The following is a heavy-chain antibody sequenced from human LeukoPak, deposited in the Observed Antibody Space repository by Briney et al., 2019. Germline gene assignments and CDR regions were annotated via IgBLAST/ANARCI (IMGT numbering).Heavy chain of an antibody. V-gene: IGHV3-15*01. Sequence: GGSLRLSCAASGFTFSNAWMSWVRQAPGKELEWVGRIKSKTDGGTTDYAAPVKGRFTISRDDSKNTLYLQMNSLKTEDTAVYYCTTDPTEYSSGWYWFDPWGQGTLVTVSS. D-gene: IGHD6-19*01. J-gene: IGHJ5*02. CDR2: IKSKTDGGTT. CDR3: TTDPTEYSSGWYWFDP. CDR1: GFTFSNAW.